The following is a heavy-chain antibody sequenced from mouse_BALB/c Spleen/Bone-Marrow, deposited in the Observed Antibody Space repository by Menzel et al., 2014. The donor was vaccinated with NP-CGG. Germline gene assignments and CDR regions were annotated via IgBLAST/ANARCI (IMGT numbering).Heavy chain of an antibody. V-gene: IGHV7-3*02. Sequence: EVKVEESGGGLVQPGGSLRLSCAPSGFTFTDYYMNWVRRPPGKALEWLGFIRNKAYSYTTEYSASVKGRFTISRDNSQSILYLQMDTLRAEDSATYYCARDMGGLLIDYWGQGTTLTVSS. D-gene: IGHD2-3*01. CDR2: IRNKAYSYTT. CDR3: ARDMGGLLIDY. CDR1: GFTFTDYY. J-gene: IGHJ2*01.